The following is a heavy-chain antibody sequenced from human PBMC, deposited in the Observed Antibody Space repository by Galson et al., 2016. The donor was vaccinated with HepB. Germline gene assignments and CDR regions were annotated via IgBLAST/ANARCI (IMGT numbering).Heavy chain of an antibody. D-gene: IGHD2-2*01. Sequence: SVKVSCKASGYTFNTYGTSWVRQAPGQGLDWMGWISAYNGNTNYAPKLQGRVTMTPATSTSTAYMELRSRRSDDTAVYYCARDPRKIRYQLPELYYYYYAMDVWGQGTTVTVSS. CDR1: GYTFNTYG. CDR3: ARDPRKIRYQLPELYYYYYAMDV. J-gene: IGHJ6*02. CDR2: ISAYNGNT. V-gene: IGHV1-18*01.